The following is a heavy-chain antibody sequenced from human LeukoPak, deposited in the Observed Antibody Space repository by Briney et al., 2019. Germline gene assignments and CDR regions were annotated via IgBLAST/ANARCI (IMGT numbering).Heavy chain of an antibody. CDR1: GFSFSSYT. V-gene: IGHV3-21*04. J-gene: IGHJ4*02. Sequence: GGSLRLSCLASGFSFSSYTMNWVREAPGKGLEWVSTISPVSSYTWYAESVKGRFTISRDNAKNSLYLQMNSLRAEDTAVYYCARLAVAGTYFDYWGQGTLVTVSS. D-gene: IGHD6-19*01. CDR2: ISPVSSYT. CDR3: ARLAVAGTYFDY.